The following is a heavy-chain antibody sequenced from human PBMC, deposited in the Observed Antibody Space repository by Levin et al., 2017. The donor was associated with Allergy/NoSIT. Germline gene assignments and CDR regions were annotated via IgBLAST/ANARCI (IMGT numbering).Heavy chain of an antibody. CDR2: IYYSGST. Sequence: SQTLSLTCTVSGGSISSSSYYWGWIRQPPGKGLEWIGSIYYSGSTYYNPSLKSRVTISVDTSKNQFSLKLSSVTAADTAVYYCARRKFRDAFDIWGQGTMVTVSS. J-gene: IGHJ3*02. V-gene: IGHV4-39*01. CDR1: GGSISSSSYY. CDR3: ARRKFRDAFDI.